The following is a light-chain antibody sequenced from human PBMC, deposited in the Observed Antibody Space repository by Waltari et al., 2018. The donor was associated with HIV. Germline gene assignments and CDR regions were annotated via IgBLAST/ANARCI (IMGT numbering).Light chain of an antibody. CDR1: ALPKKY. J-gene: IGLJ1*01. CDR3: QSADSSNTYV. V-gene: IGLV3-25*03. Sequence: SSELTQPPSVSVSPGQTARITCSGDALPKKYAYWYQQRPGQAPVLVIYKDSERPSGIPERFSGSSSGTTVTLTISGVQAEDEADYYCQSADSSNTYVFGTGTKVTVL. CDR2: KDS.